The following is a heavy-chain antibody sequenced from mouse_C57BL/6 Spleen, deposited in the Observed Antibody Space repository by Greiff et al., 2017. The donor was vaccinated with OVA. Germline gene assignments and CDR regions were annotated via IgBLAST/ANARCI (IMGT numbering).Heavy chain of an antibody. Sequence: QVQLKQPGAELVMPGASVKLSCKASGYTFTSYWMHWVKQRPGQGLEWIGEIDPSDSYTNYNQKFKGKSTLTVDKSSSTAYMQLSSLTSEDSAVYYCARGDYDKYFDYWGQGTTLTVSS. J-gene: IGHJ2*01. V-gene: IGHV1-69*01. CDR3: ARGDYDKYFDY. D-gene: IGHD2-4*01. CDR1: GYTFTSYW. CDR2: IDPSDSYT.